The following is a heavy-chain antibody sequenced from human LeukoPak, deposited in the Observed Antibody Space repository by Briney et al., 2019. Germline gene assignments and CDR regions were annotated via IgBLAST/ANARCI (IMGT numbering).Heavy chain of an antibody. Sequence: GGSLRLSCSASGFTFSSYAMHWVRQAPGKGLGYVSAISSNGGSTYYADSVKGRFTISRDNSKNTLYLQMSSLRAEDTAVYYCVKGPYYDILTGYSFDYWGQGTLVTVSS. CDR1: GFTFSSYA. D-gene: IGHD3-9*01. CDR2: ISSNGGST. V-gene: IGHV3-64D*06. CDR3: VKGPYYDILTGYSFDY. J-gene: IGHJ4*02.